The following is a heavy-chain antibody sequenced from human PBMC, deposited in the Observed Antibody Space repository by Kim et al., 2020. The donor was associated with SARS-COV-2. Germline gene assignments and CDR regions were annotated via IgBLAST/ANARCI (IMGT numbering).Heavy chain of an antibody. CDR3: ARGSTGGYSSALDI. D-gene: IGHD1-26*01. CDR1: GFDFSSYT. CDR2: ISSDGSNK. J-gene: IGHJ3*02. V-gene: IGHV3-30-3*01. Sequence: GGSLRLSCAAFGFDFSSYTMHWVRQAPGKGLEWVSAISSDGSNKYYADSVKGRFTISRDNSKNTLYLQMNSLRAEDTAVYYCARGSTGGYSSALDIWGQGTMVTVSS.